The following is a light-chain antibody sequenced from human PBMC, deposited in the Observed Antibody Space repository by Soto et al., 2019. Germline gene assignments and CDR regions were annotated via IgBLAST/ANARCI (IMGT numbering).Light chain of an antibody. CDR3: QQYNKWPRT. J-gene: IGKJ2*01. Sequence: ETVMTQSPATLSVSPGERATLSCRASQSVSSALAWYQQKPGLPPRLLIYDASTRATGIPARFSGSGSGTEFTLTISSLQSEDFAVYNCQQYNKWPRTFGQGTKVDIK. CDR2: DAS. CDR1: QSVSSA. V-gene: IGKV3-15*01.